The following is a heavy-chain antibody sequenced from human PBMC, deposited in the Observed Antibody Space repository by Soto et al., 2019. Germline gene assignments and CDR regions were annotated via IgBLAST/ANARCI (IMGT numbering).Heavy chain of an antibody. V-gene: IGHV1-69*13. D-gene: IGHD3-9*01. Sequence: VQLVQSGAEVKKPGSSVRVSCKVSGGSFRNYGITWVRQSPGQGLEWMGGIMPVFGTAVYAQKFQGRVTISADELTSTASLELRSLSSDDTAVYFCARARDYDLLTAREYALDVWGQGNTVTV. CDR1: GGSFRNYG. J-gene: IGHJ6*02. CDR3: ARARDYDLLTAREYALDV. CDR2: IMPVFGTA.